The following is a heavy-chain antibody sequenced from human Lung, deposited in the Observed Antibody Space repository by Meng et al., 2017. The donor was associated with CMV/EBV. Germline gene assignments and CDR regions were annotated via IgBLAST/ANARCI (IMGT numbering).Heavy chain of an antibody. V-gene: IGHV3-23*03. D-gene: IGHD3-22*01. J-gene: IGHJ4*02. Sequence: GEXXTISCEASGFTFSSYAMSWVRQAPGKGLEWVSVIYSGGGSTYYADSVKGRFAISRDNSKNTLNLQMNSLRAEDTAIYYCAKASLSYYSDSSAYYFFDFXGQGTLVTSPQ. CDR1: GFTFSSYA. CDR2: IYSGGGST. CDR3: AKASLSYYSDSSAYYFFDF.